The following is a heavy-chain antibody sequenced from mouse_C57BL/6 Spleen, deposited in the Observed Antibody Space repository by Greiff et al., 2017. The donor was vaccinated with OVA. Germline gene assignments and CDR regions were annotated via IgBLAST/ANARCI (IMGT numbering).Heavy chain of an antibody. CDR3: ARGDYYGSAPWYFDV. Sequence: EVQLQQSGPELVKPGASVKIPCKASGYTFTDYNMDWVKQSHGKSLEWIGDINPNNGGTIYNQKFKGKATLTVDKSSSTAYMELRRLTSEDTAVYYCARGDYYGSAPWYFDVWGTGTTVTVSS. CDR1: GYTFTDYN. J-gene: IGHJ1*03. CDR2: INPNNGGT. V-gene: IGHV1-18*01. D-gene: IGHD1-1*01.